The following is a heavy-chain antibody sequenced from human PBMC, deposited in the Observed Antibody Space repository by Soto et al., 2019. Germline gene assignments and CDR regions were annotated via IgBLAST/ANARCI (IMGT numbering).Heavy chain of an antibody. CDR1: GITFSSYV. D-gene: IGHD2-2*01. J-gene: IGHJ6*02. CDR2: ISYDGSNK. CDR3: AKDRRYHYGLDV. Sequence: SLRLSCAASGITFSSYVMHWVRQAPGKGLEWVAVISYDGSNKYYADSVKGRFTISRDNSKNTLYLQMNSLRAEDTAVYYCAKDRRYHYGLDVWAKGPPSPSP. V-gene: IGHV3-30*18.